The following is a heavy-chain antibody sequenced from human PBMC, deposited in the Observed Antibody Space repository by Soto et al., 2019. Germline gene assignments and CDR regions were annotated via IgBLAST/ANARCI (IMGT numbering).Heavy chain of an antibody. J-gene: IGHJ6*03. V-gene: IGHV4-59*08. CDR2: IYYSGST. Sequence: SETLSLTCTVSGGSISSYYWSWIRQPPGKGLEWIGYIYYSGSTNYNPSLKSRVTISVDTSKNQFSLKLSSVTAADTAVYYCARQVRDCTNGVCYGHYYYYYYMDVWGKGTTVTVSS. CDR3: ARQVRDCTNGVCYGHYYYYYYMDV. D-gene: IGHD2-8*01. CDR1: GGSISSYY.